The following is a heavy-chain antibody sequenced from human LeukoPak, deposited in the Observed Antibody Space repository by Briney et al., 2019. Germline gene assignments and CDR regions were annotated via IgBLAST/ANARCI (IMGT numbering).Heavy chain of an antibody. CDR3: ARGIANWGFRMRDY. D-gene: IGHD7-27*01. V-gene: IGHV1-8*01. CDR2: MSPNSGNT. CDR1: GYTFTSYD. J-gene: IGHJ4*02. Sequence: ASVKVSCKASGYTFTSYDINWVRQATGQGLEWMGWMSPNSGNTGYAQKFQGRVTMTRNTSISTAYMELSSLRSEDTAVYYCARGIANWGFRMRDYWGQGTLVTVSS.